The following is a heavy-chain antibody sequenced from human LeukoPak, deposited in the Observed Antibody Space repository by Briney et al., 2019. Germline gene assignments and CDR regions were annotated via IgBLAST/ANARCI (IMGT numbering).Heavy chain of an antibody. J-gene: IGHJ3*02. CDR1: GFTFSSFE. D-gene: IGHD2-2*01. Sequence: GGSLRLSCAASGFTFSSFEMNWVRQVPGKGLEWVSYISSSGATKYYADSVKGRLTISRDDAKNTLYLQMNSLRAEDTAVYYCASQIVVVPTANDAFDIWGQGTMVTVSS. CDR3: ASQIVVVPTANDAFDI. V-gene: IGHV3-48*03. CDR2: ISSSGATK.